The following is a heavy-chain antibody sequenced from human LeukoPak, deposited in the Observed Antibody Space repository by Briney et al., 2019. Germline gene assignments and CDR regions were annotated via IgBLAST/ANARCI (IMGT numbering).Heavy chain of an antibody. D-gene: IGHD3-3*01. CDR1: GGTFSSYA. V-gene: IGHV1-69*13. CDR3: ARDSLYYDFWSGYYY. J-gene: IGHJ4*02. Sequence: ASVKVSCKASGGTFSSYAISWVRQAPGQGLEWMGGIIPIFGTANYAQKFQGRVTITADESTGTAYMELSSLRSDDTAVYYCARDSLYYDFWSGYYYWGQGTLVTVSS. CDR2: IIPIFGTA.